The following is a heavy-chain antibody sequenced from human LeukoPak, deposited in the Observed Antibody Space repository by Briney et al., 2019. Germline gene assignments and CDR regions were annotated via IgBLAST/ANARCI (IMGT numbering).Heavy chain of an antibody. CDR3: ARGHGDYAWITY. D-gene: IGHD4-17*01. J-gene: IGHJ4*02. CDR2: MNPNNGNT. Sequence: ASVKVSCTASGYTFTSYSINWVRQAAGQGLEWMAWMNPNNGNTGYAQKFQGRITMTRNTSISTAYMELSSLRSEDTAVYYCARGHGDYAWITYWGQGTLVTVSP. V-gene: IGHV1-8*01. CDR1: GYTFTSYS.